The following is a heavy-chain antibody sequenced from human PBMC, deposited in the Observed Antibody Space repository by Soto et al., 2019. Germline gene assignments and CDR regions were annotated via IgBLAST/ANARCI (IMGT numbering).Heavy chain of an antibody. D-gene: IGHD5-18*01. V-gene: IGHV1-46*01. CDR3: ASQRGYSYGYVLDYYYYGMDV. J-gene: IGHJ6*02. Sequence: ASVKVSCKASGYTFTSYYMHWVRQAPGQGLEWMGIINPSGGSTSYAQKFQGRVTMTRDTSTSTVYMELSSLRSEDTAVYYCASQRGYSYGYVLDYYYYGMDVWGQGTTVTVSS. CDR1: GYTFTSYY. CDR2: INPSGGST.